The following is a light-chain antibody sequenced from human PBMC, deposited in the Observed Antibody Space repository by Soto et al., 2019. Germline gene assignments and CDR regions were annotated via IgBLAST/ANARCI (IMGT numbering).Light chain of an antibody. CDR3: QQYNNWPGT. CDR2: GAS. V-gene: IGKV3-15*01. CDR1: QSVSSN. J-gene: IGKJ2*01. Sequence: DIVMPPSPAPLSVSPGERATLSCRASQSVSSNLAWYQQKPGQAPRLLIYGASTRATGIPARFSGSGSGTEFTLTISSLQSEDFAVYYCQQYNNWPGTLGQGTKLEIK.